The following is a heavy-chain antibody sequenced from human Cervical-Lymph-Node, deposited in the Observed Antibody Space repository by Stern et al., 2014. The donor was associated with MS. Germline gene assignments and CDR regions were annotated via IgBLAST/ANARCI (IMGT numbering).Heavy chain of an antibody. Sequence: EVQLVESGTEVKKSGESLKISCKGSGYSFTSYWIGWVRQMPGKGLEWMGIIYPADSATKYSPSFPGQVTISADKSTSTAYLQWSNLKASDTAMYYCARHMRSYFAMDVWGQGTTVIVSS. CDR3: ARHMRSYFAMDV. CDR2: IYPADSAT. V-gene: IGHV5-51*01. CDR1: GYSFTSYW. D-gene: IGHD3-10*01. J-gene: IGHJ6*02.